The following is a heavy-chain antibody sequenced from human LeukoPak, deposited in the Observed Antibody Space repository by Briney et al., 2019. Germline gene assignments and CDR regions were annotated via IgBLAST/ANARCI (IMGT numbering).Heavy chain of an antibody. CDR3: AKGALMVRGVINRGDAFDI. D-gene: IGHD3-10*01. CDR2: ISGSGGST. Sequence: GGSLRLSCAASGFAVSSNHMNWVRQAPGKGLEWVSAISGSGGSTYYADSVEGRFTISRDNSENTLYLQMNSLRAEDTAVYYCAKGALMVRGVINRGDAFDIWGQGTMVTVSS. V-gene: IGHV3-23*01. J-gene: IGHJ3*02. CDR1: GFAVSSNH.